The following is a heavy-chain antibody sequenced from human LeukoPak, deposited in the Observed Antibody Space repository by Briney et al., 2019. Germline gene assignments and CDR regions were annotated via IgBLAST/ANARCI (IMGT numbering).Heavy chain of an antibody. J-gene: IGHJ4*02. CDR2: IYYSGST. D-gene: IGHD2-2*01. CDR3: ARGLSLGYCSSTSCLGKDY. CDR1: GGSISSGGYY. Sequence: SETLSLTCTVSGGSISSGGYYWSWIRQHPGKGLEWIGYIYYSGSTYYNPSLKSRVTISVDTSKNQFSLKLSSVTAADTAVYYCARGLSLGYCSSTSCLGKDYWGQGTLVTVSS. V-gene: IGHV4-31*03.